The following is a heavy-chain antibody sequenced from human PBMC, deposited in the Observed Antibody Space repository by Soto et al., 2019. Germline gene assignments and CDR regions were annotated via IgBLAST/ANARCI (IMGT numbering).Heavy chain of an antibody. CDR3: ARHVITATGEFDP. V-gene: IGHV5-10-1*01. CDR1: GYSFSSHW. Sequence: GESLKISCKGSGYSFSSHWITWVRQMPGKGLEWMGRIDPSDSYTNYSPSFQGHVTISADKSISTAYLQWSSLTASDTAMYYCARHVITATGEFDPWGQGTLVTVSS. CDR2: IDPSDSYT. D-gene: IGHD2-21*01. J-gene: IGHJ5*02.